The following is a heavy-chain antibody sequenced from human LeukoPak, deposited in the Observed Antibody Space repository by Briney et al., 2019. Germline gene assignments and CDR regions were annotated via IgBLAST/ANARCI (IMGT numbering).Heavy chain of an antibody. CDR1: GFTFSSYS. J-gene: IGHJ4*02. V-gene: IGHV3-48*01. D-gene: IGHD1-7*01. CDR2: ISSSSSTI. CDR3: ARAFHNWNYAY. Sequence: GGSLRLSCAASGFTFSSYSMNWFRQAPGKGLEWVSYISSSSSTIYYADSVKGRFTISRDNAKNSLYLQMNSLRAEDTAVYYCARAFHNWNYAYWGQGTLVTVSS.